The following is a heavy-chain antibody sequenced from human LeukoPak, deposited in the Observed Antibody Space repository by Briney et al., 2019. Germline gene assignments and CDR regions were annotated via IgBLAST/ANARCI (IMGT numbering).Heavy chain of an antibody. CDR2: ISPYNGNT. D-gene: IGHD2-2*01. V-gene: IGHV1-18*01. Sequence: ASVKVSCKASGYTFPNYGFTWVRQAPGQGLEWMGWISPYNGNTQYAQNFQGRLTLTTDTSTNTAYMDLRSLRSNDTAVYYCATPAKGAYFYYYMDVWGAGTTVTVSS. CDR1: GYTFPNYG. CDR3: ATPAKGAYFYYYMDV. J-gene: IGHJ6*03.